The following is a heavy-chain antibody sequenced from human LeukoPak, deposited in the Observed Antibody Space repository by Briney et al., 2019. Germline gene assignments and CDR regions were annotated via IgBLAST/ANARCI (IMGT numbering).Heavy chain of an antibody. Sequence: GGSLRLSCAASGFTFSSYAMSWVRQAPGKGLEWVSAISGSGGSTYYADSVKGRFTISRDNSKNTLYLLMNSLRAEDTAVYYCAKSSNIHYDFWSGYPDYWGQGTLVTVSS. J-gene: IGHJ4*02. CDR3: AKSSNIHYDFWSGYPDY. CDR2: ISGSGGST. CDR1: GFTFSSYA. D-gene: IGHD3-3*01. V-gene: IGHV3-23*01.